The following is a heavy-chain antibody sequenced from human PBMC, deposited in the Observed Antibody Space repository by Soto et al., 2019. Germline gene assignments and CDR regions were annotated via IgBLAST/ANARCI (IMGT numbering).Heavy chain of an antibody. CDR3: EGNEDYYYYGMDV. CDR2: ISGSGGST. D-gene: IGHD3-10*01. CDR1: GFTFSSYA. V-gene: IGHV3-23*01. J-gene: IGHJ6*02. Sequence: PGESLKISCAASGFTFSSYAMSWVRQAPGKGLEWVSGISGSGGSTYYADSVKGRFTISRDNSKNTLYLQMNSLRAEDTAVYYCEGNEDYYYYGMDVWGQGTTVTVSS.